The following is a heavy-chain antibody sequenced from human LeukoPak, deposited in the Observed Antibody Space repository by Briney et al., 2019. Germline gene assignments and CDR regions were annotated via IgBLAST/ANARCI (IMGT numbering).Heavy chain of an antibody. J-gene: IGHJ4*02. D-gene: IGHD6-19*01. CDR1: GFTFSSYS. V-gene: IGHV3-48*01. Sequence: GGSLRLSCAASGFTFSSYSMNWVRQAPGKGLEWVSYISSSSSTIYYADSVKGRFTISRDNAKNSLYLQMTSLRAEDTAVYYCARDLIAVADPNYFDYWGQGTLVTVSS. CDR3: ARDLIAVADPNYFDY. CDR2: ISSSSSTI.